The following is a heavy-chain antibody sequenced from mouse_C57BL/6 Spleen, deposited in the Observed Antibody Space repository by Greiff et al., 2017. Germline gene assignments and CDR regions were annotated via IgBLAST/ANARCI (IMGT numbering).Heavy chain of an antibody. Sequence: QVQLQQPGAELVKPGASVKLSCKASGYTFTSYWMHWVKQRPGQGLEWIGMIHPNSGSTNYNEKFKSKATLTVDKASSTAYMQLSSLTSEDSAVYYCARKGTEVVANDYWGQGTTLTVSS. CDR3: ARKGTEVVANDY. D-gene: IGHD1-1*01. J-gene: IGHJ2*01. V-gene: IGHV1-64*01. CDR1: GYTFTSYW. CDR2: IHPNSGST.